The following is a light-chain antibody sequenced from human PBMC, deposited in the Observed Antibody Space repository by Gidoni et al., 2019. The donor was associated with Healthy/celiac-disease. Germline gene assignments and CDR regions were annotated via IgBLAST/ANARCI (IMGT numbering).Light chain of an antibody. V-gene: IGKV4-1*01. J-gene: IGKJ4*01. CDR2: WAS. Sequence: DIVITQSPHSLSVSLGERATINSKSSPSVLYSSNNKNYLSWYQQKPGQPPKLLIYWASTRESGVPDRFSGSGSGTDFTLTISSVQAEDVAVYYCQQDYSTFLTFGGGTKVEIK. CDR1: PSVLYSSNNKNY. CDR3: QQDYSTFLT.